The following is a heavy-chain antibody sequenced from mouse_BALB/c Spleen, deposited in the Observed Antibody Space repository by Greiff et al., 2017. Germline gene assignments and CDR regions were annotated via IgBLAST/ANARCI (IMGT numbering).Heavy chain of an antibody. CDR3: ARGSAAWFAY. CDR1: GYSITSGYY. CDR2: ISYDGSN. J-gene: IGHJ2*01. Sequence: ESGPGLVKPSQSLSLTCSVTGYSITSGYYWNWIRQFPGNKLEWMGYISYDGSNNYNPSLKNRISITRDTSKNQFFLKLNSVTTEDTATYYCARGSAAWFAYWGQGTTLTVSS. D-gene: IGHD2-2*01. V-gene: IGHV3-6*02.